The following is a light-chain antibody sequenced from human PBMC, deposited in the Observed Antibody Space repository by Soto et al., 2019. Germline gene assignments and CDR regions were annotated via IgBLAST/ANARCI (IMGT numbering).Light chain of an antibody. CDR3: MQALQTPIT. V-gene: IGKV2-28*01. CDR1: QSLLHSNGYNY. Sequence: DLVMTQSPLSLPVTPGEPASISCRSSQSLLHSNGYNYLDWYLQKPGQSPQLLIYLGSNRASGVPDRFSGSGSGTDFTLKISRVDAEDVGVYYCMQALQTPITFGPGTKVDIK. CDR2: LGS. J-gene: IGKJ3*01.